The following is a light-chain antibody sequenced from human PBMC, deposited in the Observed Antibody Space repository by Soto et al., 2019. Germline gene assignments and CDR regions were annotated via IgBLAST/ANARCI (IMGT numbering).Light chain of an antibody. V-gene: IGKV3-20*01. CDR2: CAS. J-gene: IGKJ2*01. CDR3: QQYGTSPYT. Sequence: EVVLTQSPGTLSLSPGERASLSCRASHSIHSSFLAWYQQKPGQAPRLLIYCASSRATDIPDRFSGGGSGTDFTLTVSRLEPEDFVVYYCQQYGTSPYTFGQETKLEI. CDR1: HSIHSSF.